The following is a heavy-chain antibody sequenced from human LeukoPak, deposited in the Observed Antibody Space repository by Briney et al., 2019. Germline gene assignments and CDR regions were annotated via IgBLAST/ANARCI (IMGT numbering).Heavy chain of an antibody. CDR2: ISSSSSYR. D-gene: IGHD1-26*01. CDR1: GFTFSSYS. CDR3: ARDVWSGGALDY. J-gene: IGHJ4*02. Sequence: GGSLRLSCTGSGFTFSSYSMNWVRQAPGKGLEWVSSISSSSSYRYYEESVKGRFSISRDNARNSLYLQMNSLRAEDTAVYYCARDVWSGGALDYWGQGTLVTVSS. V-gene: IGHV3-21*01.